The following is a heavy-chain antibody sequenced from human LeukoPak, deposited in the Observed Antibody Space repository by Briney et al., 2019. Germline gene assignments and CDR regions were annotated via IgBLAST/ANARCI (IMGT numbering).Heavy chain of an antibody. CDR2: IYYNGST. CDR1: GGSISSYY. Sequence: SETLSLTCTVSGGSISSYYWSWIRQPPGKGLEWIGYIYYNGSTNYNPSLKSRVTISVDTSKNQFSLKLSSVTAADTAVYYCAREQWLGPGGFDPWGQGTLVTVSS. V-gene: IGHV4-59*01. J-gene: IGHJ5*02. D-gene: IGHD6-19*01. CDR3: AREQWLGPGGFDP.